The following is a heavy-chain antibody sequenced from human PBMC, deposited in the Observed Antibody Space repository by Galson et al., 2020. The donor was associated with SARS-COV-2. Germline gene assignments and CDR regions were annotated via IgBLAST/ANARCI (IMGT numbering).Heavy chain of an antibody. J-gene: IGHJ3*02. CDR1: GFTFSSNA. CDR3: AREGYDYEAFDI. D-gene: IGHD3-22*01. CDR2: ISYDGSNK. Sequence: GESLKISCAASGFTFSSNAMHWVRQAPGTGLEWVAVISYDGSNKYYADSVNGRFTISRDNSKNTLYLQMNSLRAEDTAVYDCAREGYDYEAFDIWGQGTMVTVSS. V-gene: IGHV3-30*04.